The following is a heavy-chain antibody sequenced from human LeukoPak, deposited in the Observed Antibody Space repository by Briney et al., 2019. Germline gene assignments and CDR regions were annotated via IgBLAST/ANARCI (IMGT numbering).Heavy chain of an antibody. CDR1: GGSISSYY. D-gene: IGHD6-13*01. CDR3: ARGRIAAAGTAY. CDR2: IYYSGST. V-gene: IGHV4-59*12. J-gene: IGHJ4*02. Sequence: SETLSLTCTVSGGSISSYYWSWIRQPPGKGLEWIGYIYYSGSTNYNPSLKSRVTISVDTSKNQFSLKLSSVTAADTAVYYCARGRIAAAGTAYWGQGTLVTVSS.